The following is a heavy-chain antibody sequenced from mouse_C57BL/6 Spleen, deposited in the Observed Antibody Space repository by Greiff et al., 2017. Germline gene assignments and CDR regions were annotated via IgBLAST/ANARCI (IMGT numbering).Heavy chain of an antibody. D-gene: IGHD4-1*01. CDR1: GFTFSDYY. Sequence: KLVESEGGLVQPGSSMKLSCTASGFTFSDYYMAWVRQVPEKGLEWVANINYDGSSTYYLDSLQSRFIISRDNAKNILYLQMSSLKSEDTATYYCARALTGNFDYWGQGTTLTVSS. V-gene: IGHV5-16*01. J-gene: IGHJ2*01. CDR2: INYDGSST. CDR3: ARALTGNFDY.